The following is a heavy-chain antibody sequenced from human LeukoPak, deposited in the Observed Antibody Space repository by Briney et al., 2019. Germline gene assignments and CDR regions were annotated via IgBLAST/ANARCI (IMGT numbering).Heavy chain of an antibody. J-gene: IGHJ4*02. CDR1: GFTFSSYA. Sequence: GGSLRLSCAASGFTFSSYAMSWVRQAPGKGLEWVSAISGSGGSTYYADSVKGRFTISRDNSKNTLHLQMNSLRAEDTAVYYCAKVRPIMKNGDYDYWGQGTLVTVSS. V-gene: IGHV3-23*01. CDR2: ISGSGGST. D-gene: IGHD4-17*01. CDR3: AKVRPIMKNGDYDY.